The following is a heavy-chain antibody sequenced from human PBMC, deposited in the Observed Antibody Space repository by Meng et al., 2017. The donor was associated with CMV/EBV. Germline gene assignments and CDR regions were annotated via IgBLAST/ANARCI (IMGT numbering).Heavy chain of an antibody. V-gene: IGHV3-30*02. CDR2: IPYDGSNE. Sequence: GESLKISCAASGFTFSSYGMHWVRQAPDKGLEWVAFIPYDGSNEYYADFVKGRFTISKDTSKNTLYLQMNSLRAEDTAVYYCAKDAGYGYAYGRSLDYWGQGTLVTVSS. D-gene: IGHD3-16*01. CDR3: AKDAGYGYAYGRSLDY. J-gene: IGHJ4*02. CDR1: GFTFSSYG.